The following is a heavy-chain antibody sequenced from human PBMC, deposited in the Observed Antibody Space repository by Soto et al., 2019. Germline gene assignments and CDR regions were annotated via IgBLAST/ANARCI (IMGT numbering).Heavy chain of an antibody. CDR2: INHSGST. CDR1: GGSISSGGYS. D-gene: IGHD3-9*01. CDR3: ARSGPLLRYFDWLLSPRGTMDV. Sequence: PSETLSLTCTVSGGSISSGGYSWSWIRQSPEKGLEWIGEINHSGSTNYNPSLKSRVTISVDTSKNQFSLKLSSVTAADTAVYYCARSGPLLRYFDWLLSPRGTMDVWGQGTTVTVSS. V-gene: IGHV4-30-2*06. J-gene: IGHJ6*02.